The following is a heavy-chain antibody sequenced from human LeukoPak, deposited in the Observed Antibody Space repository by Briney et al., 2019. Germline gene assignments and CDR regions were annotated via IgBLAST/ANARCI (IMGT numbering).Heavy chain of an antibody. J-gene: IGHJ6*02. CDR2: IYPDDSKT. V-gene: IGHV5-51*01. Sequence: GESLKISCKGSGYSFTTYWIGWVRQMPGKGLEWMGFIYPDDSKTEYSPSFEGQVTISVDKSISTTYLQWRSLKASDTGMYYCARRGTGYYYYGMDVWGQGTTVTVSS. CDR3: ARRGTGYYYYGMDV. CDR1: GYSFTTYW.